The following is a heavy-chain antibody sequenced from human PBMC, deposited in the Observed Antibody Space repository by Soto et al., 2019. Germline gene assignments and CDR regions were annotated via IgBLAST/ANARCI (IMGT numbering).Heavy chain of an antibody. CDR1: GYSFTSYW. CDR2: SYPGDSDT. J-gene: IGHJ3*02. Sequence: GESLKISCKGSGYSFTSYWIGWVRQMPGKGLEWMGISYPGDSDTRYSPSFQGQVTISADKSISTAYLQWSSLKASDTAMYYCARRGIVATSGPTAFDIWGQGTMVTVSS. CDR3: ARRGIVATSGPTAFDI. V-gene: IGHV5-51*01. D-gene: IGHD5-12*01.